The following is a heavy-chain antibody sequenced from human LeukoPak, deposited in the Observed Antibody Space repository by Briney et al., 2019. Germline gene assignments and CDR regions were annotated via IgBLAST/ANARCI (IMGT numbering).Heavy chain of an antibody. CDR2: IYYSGTT. CDR3: ARQDLAVSGIDY. Sequence: SETLSLNCTVSGGSISSGSHYWGWIRQPPGKGLEWIGSIYYSGTTYYSPSVKSRVTISLDKSKDQFSLKLNFVTAADTAVYYCARQDLAVSGIDYWGQGTLVTVSS. J-gene: IGHJ4*02. V-gene: IGHV4-39*01. CDR1: GGSISSGSHY. D-gene: IGHD6-19*01.